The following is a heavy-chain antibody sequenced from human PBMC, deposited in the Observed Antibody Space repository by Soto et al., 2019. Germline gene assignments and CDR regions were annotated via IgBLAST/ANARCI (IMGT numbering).Heavy chain of an antibody. CDR3: ARRRGTGISGGTYYGLDV. J-gene: IGHJ6*01. D-gene: IGHD1-20*01. CDR1: GFTFSSFA. CDR2: ISGSGGAT. V-gene: IGHV3-23*01. Sequence: EVQLLESGGGLVQPGGSLRLSCAASGFTFSSFAMSWVRQAPGKGLEWVSGISGSGGATYYADYVKGRFTFSRDNSKNTMYLQMNSLRAEDTAVYYCARRRGTGISGGTYYGLDVW.